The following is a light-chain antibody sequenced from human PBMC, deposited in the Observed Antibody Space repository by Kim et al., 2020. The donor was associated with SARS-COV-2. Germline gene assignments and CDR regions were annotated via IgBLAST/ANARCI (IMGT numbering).Light chain of an antibody. CDR3: QSYDSSLSGVHAV. J-gene: IGLJ7*01. CDR1: SSNIGAGYD. V-gene: IGLV1-40*01. CDR2: GNS. Sequence: QSVLTQSPSVSGAPGQRVTISCTGSSSNIGAGYDVHWYQQLPGTAPKLLIYGNSNRPSGVPDRFSGSKSGTSASLAITGLQAEDEADYYCQSYDSSLSGVHAVFGGGTQLTVL.